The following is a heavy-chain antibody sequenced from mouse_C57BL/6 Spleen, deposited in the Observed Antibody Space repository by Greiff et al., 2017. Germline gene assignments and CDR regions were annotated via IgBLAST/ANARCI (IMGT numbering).Heavy chain of an antibody. D-gene: IGHD1-1*01. Sequence: VQLQQSGPELMKPGASVKISCKASGYTFTDYYMNWVKQSHGKSLEWIGDINPNNGGTSYNQKFKGKATLTVDKSSSTAYMELRSLTSEDSAVYYCAITTVVARGFDYWGQGTTLTVSS. CDR2: INPNNGGT. V-gene: IGHV1-26*01. CDR3: AITTVVARGFDY. J-gene: IGHJ2*01. CDR1: GYTFTDYY.